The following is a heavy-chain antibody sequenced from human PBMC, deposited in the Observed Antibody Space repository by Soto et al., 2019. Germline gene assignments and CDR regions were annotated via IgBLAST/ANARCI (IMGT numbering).Heavy chain of an antibody. Sequence: ASVKVSCKASGYTFTGYYMHWVRQAPGQGLEWMGWINPNSGGTNYAQKFQGWVTMTRDTSISTAYMELSRLRSDDTAVYYCARDVGNYDFWSGYYTYNWFDPWGQGTLVTVSS. J-gene: IGHJ5*02. CDR2: INPNSGGT. CDR3: ARDVGNYDFWSGYYTYNWFDP. CDR1: GYTFTGYY. V-gene: IGHV1-2*04. D-gene: IGHD3-3*01.